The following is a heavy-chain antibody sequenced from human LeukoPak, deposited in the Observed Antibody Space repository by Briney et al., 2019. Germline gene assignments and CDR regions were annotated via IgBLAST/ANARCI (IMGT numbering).Heavy chain of an antibody. CDR1: GGSISSSSYY. D-gene: IGHD5-18*01. CDR3: AGHLPSDTAMERFDY. J-gene: IGHJ4*02. V-gene: IGHV4-39*01. CDR2: IYYSGST. Sequence: SETLSLTCTVSGGSISSSSYYWGWIRQPPGKGLEWIGSIYYSGSTYYNPSLKSRVTISVDTSKNQFSLKLSSVTAADTAVYYCAGHLPSDTAMERFDYWGQGTLVTVSS.